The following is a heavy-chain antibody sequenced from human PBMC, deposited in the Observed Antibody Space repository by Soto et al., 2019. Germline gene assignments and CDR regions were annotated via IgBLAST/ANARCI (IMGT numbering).Heavy chain of an antibody. CDR3: ARGLTVTTVDY. CDR2: ITGSGTYI. V-gene: IGHV3-21*01. D-gene: IGHD4-17*01. Sequence: GGSLRLSCAASGFTFSSYSMNWVRQAPGKGLEWVSCITGSGTYIYYADTVKGRFTISRDNAKKSLYLQMNSLRAEDTAVYYRARGLTVTTVDYGGQGPLVTVSS. CDR1: GFTFSSYS. J-gene: IGHJ4*02.